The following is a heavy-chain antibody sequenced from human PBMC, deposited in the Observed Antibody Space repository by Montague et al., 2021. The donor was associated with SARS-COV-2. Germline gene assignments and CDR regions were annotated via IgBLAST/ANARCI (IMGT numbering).Heavy chain of an antibody. D-gene: IGHD3-10*01. V-gene: IGHV4-59*01. Sequence: SETLSLTCTVSGGSISNYYWSWIRQPPGKGLEWIGYIYYSGSTNYNPSLKSRVTISVDTSKSQFSLKLSSVTAADTAVYYCARVQRGYYYGLGVSAHFDYSAQGTLVTVSS. CDR1: GGSISNYY. J-gene: IGHJ4*02. CDR3: ARVQRGYYYGLGVSAHFDY. CDR2: IYYSGST.